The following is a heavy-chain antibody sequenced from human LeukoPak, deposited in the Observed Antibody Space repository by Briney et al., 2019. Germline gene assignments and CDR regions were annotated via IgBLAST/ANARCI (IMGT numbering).Heavy chain of an antibody. CDR3: ARGAPLCGGDCYDY. CDR1: GYTFTSYD. Sequence: ASVKVSCKASGYTFTSYDINWVRQATGQGLEWMGWMNPNSGNTGYAQKFQGRVTMTRITSISTAYMELSSLRSEDTAVYYCARGAPLCGGDCYDYWGQGTLVTVSS. V-gene: IGHV1-8*01. D-gene: IGHD2-21*02. CDR2: MNPNSGNT. J-gene: IGHJ4*02.